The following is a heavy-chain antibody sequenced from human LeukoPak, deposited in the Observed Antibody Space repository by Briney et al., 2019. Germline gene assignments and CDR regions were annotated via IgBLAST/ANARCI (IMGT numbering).Heavy chain of an antibody. J-gene: IGHJ5*02. CDR2: IYYSGST. V-gene: IGHV4-39*07. Sequence: SETLSLTCTVSGGSISSSSYYWGWIRQPPGKGLEWIGSIYYSGSTNCNPSLKSRVTISVDRSKNQFSLKLSSVTAADTAVYYCARAGAWQIDPWGQGTLVSVSS. CDR1: GGSISSSSYY. CDR3: ARAGAWQIDP. D-gene: IGHD3-10*01.